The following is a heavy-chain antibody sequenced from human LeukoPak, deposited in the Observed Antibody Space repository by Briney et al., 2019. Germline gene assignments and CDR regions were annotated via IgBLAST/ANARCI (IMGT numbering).Heavy chain of an antibody. Sequence: SETLSLTCTVSGRSISSSSYYWGWIRQPPGKGLEWIGSIYYSGSTYYNPSLKSRVTISVDTSKNQFSLKLSSVTAADTAVYYCARVTITMVRGVVNWFDPWGQGTLVTVSS. CDR2: IYYSGST. CDR3: ARVTITMVRGVVNWFDP. V-gene: IGHV4-39*07. D-gene: IGHD3-10*01. CDR1: GRSISSSSYY. J-gene: IGHJ5*02.